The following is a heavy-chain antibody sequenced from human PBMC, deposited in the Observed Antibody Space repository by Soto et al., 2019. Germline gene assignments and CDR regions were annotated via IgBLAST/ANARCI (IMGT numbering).Heavy chain of an antibody. V-gene: IGHV4-59*08. Sequence: PSETLSLTCTVSGGSINSYYWSWIRQPPGKGLEWIGYIYYSGSTNYNPSLKSRVTISVDTSKNQFSLKLSSVTAADTAVYYCARRYGWAFDIWGQGTMVTVSS. CDR3: ARRYGWAFDI. D-gene: IGHD3-16*01. CDR2: IYYSGST. CDR1: GGSINSYY. J-gene: IGHJ3*02.